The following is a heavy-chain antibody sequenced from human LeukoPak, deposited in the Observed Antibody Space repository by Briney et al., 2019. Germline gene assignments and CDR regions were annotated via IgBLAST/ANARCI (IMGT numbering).Heavy chain of an antibody. CDR1: GGSISSYY. CDR3: AREDIVVVVAATRVYMDV. CDR2: IYHSGST. V-gene: IGHV4-38-2*02. J-gene: IGHJ6*03. D-gene: IGHD2-15*01. Sequence: SETLSLTCTVSGGSISSYYWGWIRQPPGKGLEWIGSIYHSGSTYYNPSLKSRVTISVDTSKNQFSLKLSSVTAADTAVYYCAREDIVVVVAATRVYMDVWGKGTTVTVSS.